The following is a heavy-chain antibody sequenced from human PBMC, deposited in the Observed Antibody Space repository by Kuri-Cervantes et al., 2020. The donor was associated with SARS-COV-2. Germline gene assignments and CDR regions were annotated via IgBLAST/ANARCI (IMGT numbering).Heavy chain of an antibody. D-gene: IGHD2/OR15-2a*01. CDR3: AKVSNTEDGNPTSGYFDY. CDR1: GFTFSSHG. V-gene: IGHV3-30*18. Sequence: GGSLRLSYAASGFTFSSHGMHWVRQAPGKGLEWVAVISYDGSNKYYEDSVKGRFTLSRDNAKNMLFLQMNSLRAEDTAVYYCAKVSNTEDGNPTSGYFDYWGQGTLVTVSS. CDR2: ISYDGSNK. J-gene: IGHJ4*02.